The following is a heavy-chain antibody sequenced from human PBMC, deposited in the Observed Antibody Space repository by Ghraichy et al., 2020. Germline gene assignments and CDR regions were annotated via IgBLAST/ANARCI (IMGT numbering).Heavy chain of an antibody. CDR2: ISRSGTDI. CDR3: AGDSVASIDYFDY. Sequence: GSLNISCQGSGFTFSSFSMNWIRQAPGKGLEWVSSISRSGTDIDYADSVRGRFTISRDNAKNSLSLQMNSLRAEDTAVYYCAGDSVASIDYFDYWGQGTLVTVSS. CDR1: GFTFSSFS. D-gene: IGHD1-26*01. V-gene: IGHV3-21*01. J-gene: IGHJ4*02.